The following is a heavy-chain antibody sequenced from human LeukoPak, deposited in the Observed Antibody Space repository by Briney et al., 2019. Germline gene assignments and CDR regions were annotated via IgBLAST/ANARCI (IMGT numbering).Heavy chain of an antibody. CDR3: ARDKIVGATNFDY. CDR1: GFTFSSSA. CDR2: IKGDESQK. Sequence: GGSLRLSCAASGFTFSSSAMSWVRQVPGKGLEWVANIKGDESQKYYVDSVKGRFTIFRDNAKNSLYLQMDSLRAEDTAVYYCARDKIVGATNFDYWGQGTLVTVSS. J-gene: IGHJ4*02. D-gene: IGHD1-26*01. V-gene: IGHV3-7*01.